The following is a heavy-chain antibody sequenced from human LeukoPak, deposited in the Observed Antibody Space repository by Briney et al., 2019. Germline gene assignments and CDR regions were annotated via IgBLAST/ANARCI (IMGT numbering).Heavy chain of an antibody. D-gene: IGHD3-16*02. J-gene: IGHJ3*02. CDR1: GFTFSSYL. V-gene: IGHV3-7*01. Sequence: GGSLRLSCAASGFTFSSYLMSWVRQAPGKGLEWVANINQDGSEKYYVDSVKGRFTISRDNAKNSLYLQMNSLRAEDTAVYYCARDQYDYVWGSYRFDAFDIWGQGTMVTVSS. CDR3: ARDQYDYVWGSYRFDAFDI. CDR2: INQDGSEK.